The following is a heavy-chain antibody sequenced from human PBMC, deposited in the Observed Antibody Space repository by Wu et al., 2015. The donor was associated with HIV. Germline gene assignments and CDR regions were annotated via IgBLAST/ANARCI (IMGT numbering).Heavy chain of an antibody. D-gene: IGHD4-17*01. CDR3: ARDVGYGDPVAPDI. Sequence: VQLVQSGGEVKKPGASVKVACKSSGYIFSDFGIHWVRQTPREGLEWMGWISAQNGNTKYAQKFQGRVTMTTETSSSTAYMELRSLRSDDTAVYYCARDVGYGDPVAPDIWGQGTTVTVSS. CDR1: GYIFSDFG. J-gene: IGHJ3*02. CDR2: ISAQNGNT. V-gene: IGHV1-18*01.